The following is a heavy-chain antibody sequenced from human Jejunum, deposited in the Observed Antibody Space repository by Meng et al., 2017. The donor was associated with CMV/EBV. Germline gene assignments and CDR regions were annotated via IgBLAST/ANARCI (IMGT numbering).Heavy chain of an antibody. V-gene: IGHV1-46*01. Sequence: SCKASGHTFTSSYFRWVRQAPGQGLEWMGRIITSSGSTIYAQMFQGRVTLTRDTSTSILYMELSTLRSEDTAVYFCARDGGNHNFDYWGQGTLVTVSS. D-gene: IGHD1-14*01. CDR3: ARDGGNHNFDY. J-gene: IGHJ4*02. CDR1: GHTFTSSY. CDR2: IITSSGST.